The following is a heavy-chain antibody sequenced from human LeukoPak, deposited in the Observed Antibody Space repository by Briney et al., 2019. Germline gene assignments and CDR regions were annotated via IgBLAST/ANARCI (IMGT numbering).Heavy chain of an antibody. Sequence: GGSLRLSCAASGLTFSNYWMDWVRQAPGKGLEWVANIKQDGSEKYYVDSVKGRFTFSRDNAKNSLYLQMNSLRAEDTAVYYCARDRSTTVSNTLGYFDYWGQGTLVTVSS. J-gene: IGHJ4*02. CDR1: GLTFSNYW. V-gene: IGHV3-7*03. D-gene: IGHD2/OR15-2a*01. CDR2: IKQDGSEK. CDR3: ARDRSTTVSNTLGYFDY.